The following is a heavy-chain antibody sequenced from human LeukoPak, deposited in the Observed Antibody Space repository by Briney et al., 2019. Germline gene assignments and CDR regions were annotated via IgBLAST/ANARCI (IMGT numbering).Heavy chain of an antibody. CDR1: GFTFSSYS. V-gene: IGHV3-21*01. J-gene: IGHJ4*02. CDR2: ISSSSSYI. Sequence: PGRSLRLSCAASGFTFSSYSMNWVRQAPGKGLEWVSSISSSSSYIYYADSVKGRFTISRDNAKNSLYLQMNSLRAEDTAVYYCARWGVANRPFDYWGQGTLVTVSS. D-gene: IGHD3-10*01. CDR3: ARWGVANRPFDY.